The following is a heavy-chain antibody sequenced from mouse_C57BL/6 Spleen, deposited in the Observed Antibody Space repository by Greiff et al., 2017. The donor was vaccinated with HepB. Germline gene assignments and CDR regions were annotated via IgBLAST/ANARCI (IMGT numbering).Heavy chain of an antibody. CDR3: ARWGYGYFFDV. D-gene: IGHD2-2*01. J-gene: IGHJ1*03. CDR1: GYTFTSYW. CDR2: IDPSDSVT. V-gene: IGHV1-52*01. Sequence: QVQLKESGAELVRPGSSVKLSCKASGYTFTSYWMHWVKQRPIQGLEWIGNIDPSDSVTHYNQKFKDKATLTVDKSSSTAYMQLSSLTSEDSAVYYCARWGYGYFFDVWGTGTTVTVSS.